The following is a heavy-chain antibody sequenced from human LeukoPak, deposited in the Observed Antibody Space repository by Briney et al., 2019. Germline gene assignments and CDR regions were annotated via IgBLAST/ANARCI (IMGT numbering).Heavy chain of an antibody. J-gene: IGHJ4*02. V-gene: IGHV3-21*01. CDR3: ASGPVYSSGWVSREGIGYYFDY. D-gene: IGHD6-19*01. CDR1: GFTFSSYS. CDR2: ISSSSSYI. Sequence: GSLRLSCAASGFTFSSYSMNWVRQAPGKGLEWVSSISSSSSYIYYADSVKGRFTISRDNAKNSLYLQMNSLRAEDTAVYYCASGPVYSSGWVSREGIGYYFDYWGQGTLVTVSS.